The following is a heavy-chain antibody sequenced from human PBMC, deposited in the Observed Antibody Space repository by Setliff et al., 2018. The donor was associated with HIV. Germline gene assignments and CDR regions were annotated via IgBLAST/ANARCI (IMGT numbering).Heavy chain of an antibody. V-gene: IGHV4-59*01. CDR3: ARSRPRSMDFYMDV. CDR2: IYYTGRT. D-gene: IGHD2-8*01. J-gene: IGHJ6*03. CDR1: GGSISTYY. Sequence: ETLSLTCTVSGGSISTYYWSWIRQAPGRGLEWIGYIYYTGRTNYNPSLKSRVTMSLDSSKKQFSLKLSSVTAADTAVYYCARSRPRSMDFYMDVWGKGTTVTVSS.